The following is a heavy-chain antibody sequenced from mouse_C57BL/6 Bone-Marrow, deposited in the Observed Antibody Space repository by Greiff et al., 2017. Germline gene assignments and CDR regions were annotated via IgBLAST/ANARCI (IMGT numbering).Heavy chain of an antibody. J-gene: IGHJ3*01. D-gene: IGHD1-1*01. Sequence: QVQLQQSGPELVKPGASVKISCKASGYAFRSSWMNWVKQRPGKGLEWIGRIYPGDGDTNYNGKFKGKATLTADTSSSTAYMQLSSLTSEDSAVYFCARHYGSSPWFAYWGQGTLVTVSA. CDR3: ARHYGSSPWFAY. CDR1: GYAFRSSW. CDR2: IYPGDGDT. V-gene: IGHV1-82*01.